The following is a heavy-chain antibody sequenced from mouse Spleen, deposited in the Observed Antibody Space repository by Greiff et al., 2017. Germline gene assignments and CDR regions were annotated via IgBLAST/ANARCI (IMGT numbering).Heavy chain of an antibody. V-gene: IGHV1-63*02. D-gene: IGHD1-1*01. CDR1: GYTFTNYW. Sequence: VQRVESGAELVRPGTSVKISCKASGYTFTNYWLGWVKQRPGHGLEWIGDIYPGGGYTNYNEKFKGKATLTADTSSSTAYMQLSSLTSEDSAVYFCARCGSSYAMDYWGQGTSVTVSS. CDR2: IYPGGGYT. J-gene: IGHJ4*01. CDR3: ARCGSSYAMDY.